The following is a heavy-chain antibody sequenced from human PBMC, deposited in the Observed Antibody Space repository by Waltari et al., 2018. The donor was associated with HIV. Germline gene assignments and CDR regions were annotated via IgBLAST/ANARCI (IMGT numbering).Heavy chain of an antibody. V-gene: IGHV4-39*01. CDR1: GGSISSTNYY. CDR2: ITYRGNT. Sequence: KPSETLSLTCTVSGGSISSTNYYWGWIRQLPNKGLEWIGSITYRGNTYYNPSLKSRLTISVDTSKNQFSLKVSSVIVADTAVYYCASRLLVGSTEGAGDYWGQGTLVTVSS. D-gene: IGHD1-26*01. J-gene: IGHJ4*02. CDR3: ASRLLVGSTEGAGDY.